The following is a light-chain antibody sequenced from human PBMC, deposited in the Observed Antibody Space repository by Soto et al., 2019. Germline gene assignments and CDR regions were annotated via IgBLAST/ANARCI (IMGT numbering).Light chain of an antibody. CDR2: AAS. CDR3: QQCNTYWT. V-gene: IGKV1-39*01. CDR1: QDISSS. Sequence: DIQMTQSPSSLSASIGDRVTISCRASQDISSSLNWYQHKSGKAPKLLIYAASGLHSGVPSRFSGSGSGTDFTLTISSLQPDDFATYYCQQCNTYWTFGQGTKVDI. J-gene: IGKJ1*01.